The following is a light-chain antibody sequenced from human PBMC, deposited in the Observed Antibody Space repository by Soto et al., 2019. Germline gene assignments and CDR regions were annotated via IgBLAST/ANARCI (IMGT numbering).Light chain of an antibody. Sequence: MTVSAESVHLGPGGSANIYFGSSQSVSSNLAWYQQKPGQAPRLLIFGASTRATGIPARFSGSWSGTEVTLTIRSFQSEDFAAYYSHQDTSWAAVTLGQGTKVDIK. CDR1: QSVSSN. J-gene: IGKJ1*01. CDR3: HQDTSWAAVT. V-gene: IGKV3-15*01. CDR2: GAS.